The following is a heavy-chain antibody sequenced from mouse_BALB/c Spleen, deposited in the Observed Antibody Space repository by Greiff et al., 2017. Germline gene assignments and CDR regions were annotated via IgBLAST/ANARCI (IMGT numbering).Heavy chain of an antibody. J-gene: IGHJ2*01. CDR3: ARGFITTATNYFDY. Sequence: QVQLQQSGAELAKPGASVKMSCKASGYTFTSYWMHWVKQRPGQGLEWIGMIDPSNSETRLNQKFKDKATLNVDKSSNTAYMQLSSLTSEDSAVYYCARGFITTATNYFDYWGQGTTLTVSS. D-gene: IGHD1-2*01. CDR1: GYTFTSYW. CDR2: IDPSNSET. V-gene: IGHV1-74*01.